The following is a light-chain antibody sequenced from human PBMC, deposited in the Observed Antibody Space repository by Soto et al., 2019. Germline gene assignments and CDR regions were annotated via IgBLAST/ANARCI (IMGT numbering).Light chain of an antibody. CDR2: KVS. V-gene: IGKV2-30*01. CDR3: MQGSRPWT. J-gene: IGKJ1*01. CDR1: QSLVYSDGNTY. Sequence: DVVMTQSPLSLSVTLGQPASISCRSRQSLVYSDGNTYLNRFQQRPGQSPRRLIYKVSNRDSGVPDRFSGSGSGTDFTLKISRVEAEDVGVYYCMQGSRPWTFGQGTKVEIK.